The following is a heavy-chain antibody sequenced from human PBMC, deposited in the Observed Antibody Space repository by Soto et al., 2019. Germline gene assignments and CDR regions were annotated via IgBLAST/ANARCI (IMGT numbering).Heavy chain of an antibody. D-gene: IGHD6-13*01. V-gene: IGHV3-21*01. CDR3: AREAAAGGFDY. CDR1: GFTFSSYS. Sequence: EVQLVESGGGLVKPGGSLRLSCAASGFTFSSYSMNWVRQAPGKGLEWVSSISSSSSYIYYADSVKGRFTISRDNAKNSVYLQMNSLRAEDAAVYYCAREAAAGGFDYWGQGTLVTVSS. CDR2: ISSSSSYI. J-gene: IGHJ4*02.